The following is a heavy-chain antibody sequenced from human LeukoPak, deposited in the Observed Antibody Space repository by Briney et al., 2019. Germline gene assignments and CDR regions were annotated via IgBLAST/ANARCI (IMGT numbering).Heavy chain of an antibody. CDR3: ARDARVYSNYL. Sequence: GGSLRLSCAASEFTVSVNYMSWVRQAPGTGLEWVSVIYSGGSTYYADSVKGRFTISRDNSKNTLYLQMNSLRTEDTAVYYCARDARVYSNYLWGQGTLVTVSS. J-gene: IGHJ5*02. D-gene: IGHD4-11*01. V-gene: IGHV3-53*05. CDR1: EFTVSVNY. CDR2: IYSGGST.